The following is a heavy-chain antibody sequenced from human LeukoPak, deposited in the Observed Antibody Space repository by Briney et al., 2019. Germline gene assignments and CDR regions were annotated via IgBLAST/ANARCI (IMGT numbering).Heavy chain of an antibody. D-gene: IGHD3-16*01. CDR1: GGSVSSYY. J-gene: IGHJ6*03. CDR3: ARETSQKGAHYMDV. Sequence: PSETLSLTCTVSGGSVSSYYWSWIRQPPGKGLEWIGYIYYSGSTNYNPSLKSRVTISVDTSKNQFSLKLSSVTAADTAVYYCARETSQKGAHYMDVWGKGTTVTISS. V-gene: IGHV4-59*02. CDR2: IYYSGST.